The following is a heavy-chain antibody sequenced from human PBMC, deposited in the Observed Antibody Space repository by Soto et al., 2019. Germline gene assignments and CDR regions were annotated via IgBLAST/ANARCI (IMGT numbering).Heavy chain of an antibody. CDR1: GGTFSSYA. J-gene: IGHJ6*02. Sequence: RASVKVSCKASGGTFSSYAISWVRQAPGQGLEWMGGIIPIFGTANYAQKFQGRVTITADESTSTAYMELSSLSSEDTAVYYCASGPYPYCYYGMDVWGQGTTVTVSS. V-gene: IGHV1-69*13. CDR3: ASGPYPYCYYGMDV. CDR2: IIPIFGTA.